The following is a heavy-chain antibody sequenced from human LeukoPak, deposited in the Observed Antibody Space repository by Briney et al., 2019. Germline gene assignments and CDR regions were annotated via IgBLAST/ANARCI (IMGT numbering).Heavy chain of an antibody. CDR1: GGSISSSSYY. Sequence: PSETLSLTCTVSGGSISSSSYYWGWIRQPPGKGLEWIGSIYYSGSTYHNPSLKSRVSISKDASKNQFSLKVSSVTAADTAVYYCARIKKVDTSIDYWGQGTLVTVSS. CDR2: IYYSGST. V-gene: IGHV4-39*01. D-gene: IGHD5-18*01. CDR3: ARIKKVDTSIDY. J-gene: IGHJ4*02.